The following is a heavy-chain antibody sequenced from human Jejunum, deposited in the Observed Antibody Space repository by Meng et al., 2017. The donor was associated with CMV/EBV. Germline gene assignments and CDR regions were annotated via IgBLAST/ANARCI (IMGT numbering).Heavy chain of an antibody. J-gene: IGHJ4*02. Sequence: FTGYYIPWVRQGPGQGLEWMGWIRSHTAGTNYAQKFQNRVTMTRDTSIATTYMELSSLRSDDTAVYYCARAPESYYYDTGGLDYWGQGTLVTVSS. CDR1: FTGYY. V-gene: IGHV1-2*02. D-gene: IGHD3-22*01. CDR3: ARAPESYYYDTGGLDY. CDR2: IRSHTAGT.